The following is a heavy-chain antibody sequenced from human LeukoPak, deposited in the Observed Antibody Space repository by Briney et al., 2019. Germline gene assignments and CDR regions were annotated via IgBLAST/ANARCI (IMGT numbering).Heavy chain of an antibody. D-gene: IGHD6-19*01. Sequence: GASVKVSCKASGYTFTGYYMHWVRQAPGQGLEWMGWINPNSGGTNYAQKFQGRVTMTRDTSISTAYMELSRLRSDDTAVYYCARDLVPPGIAVAGTGYGPWGQGTLVTVSS. V-gene: IGHV1-2*02. CDR2: INPNSGGT. CDR3: ARDLVPPGIAVAGTGYGP. CDR1: GYTFTGYY. J-gene: IGHJ5*02.